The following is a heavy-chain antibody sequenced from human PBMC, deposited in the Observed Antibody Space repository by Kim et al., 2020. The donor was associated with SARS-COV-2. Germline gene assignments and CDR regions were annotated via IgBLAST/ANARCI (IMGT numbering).Heavy chain of an antibody. Sequence: GGSLRLSCAGFGFTFSYYDMSWVRQAPGKGPEWVSVISGSGGSTNYADYVKGQFTISRDNSKNTLYLQMNSLRAEDTAVYYCAKVHYYDSSCYFDDLGQG. J-gene: IGHJ4*02. V-gene: IGHV3-23*01. D-gene: IGHD3-22*01. CDR3: AKVHYYDSSCYFDD. CDR1: GFTFSYYD. CDR2: ISGSGGST.